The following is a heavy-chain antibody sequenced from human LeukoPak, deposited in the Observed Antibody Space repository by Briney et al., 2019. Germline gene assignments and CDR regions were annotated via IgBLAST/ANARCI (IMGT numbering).Heavy chain of an antibody. D-gene: IGHD2-2*01. V-gene: IGHV1-69*04. Sequence: ASVKVSCKASGGTFSSYTISWVRQAPGQGLEWMGRIIPILGIANYAQKFQGRVTITADKSTSTAYMELSSLRSEDTAVYYCARDGLDPQYQLLLVSGDYWGQGTLVTVSS. CDR3: ARDGLDPQYQLLLVSGDY. CDR1: GGTFSSYT. CDR2: IIPILGIA. J-gene: IGHJ4*02.